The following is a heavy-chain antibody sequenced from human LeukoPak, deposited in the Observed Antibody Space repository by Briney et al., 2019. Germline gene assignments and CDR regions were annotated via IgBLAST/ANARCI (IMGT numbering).Heavy chain of an antibody. V-gene: IGHV1-69*13. CDR1: GGTFSSYA. D-gene: IGHD3-10*01. Sequence: ASVKVSCKASGGTFSSYAISWVRQAPGQGLEWMGGIIPIFGTANYAQKFQGRVTITADESTSTAYMELSSLRSEDTAVYYCARDGAHYGSGSYLDYWAREPWSPSPQ. J-gene: IGHJ4*02. CDR2: IIPIFGTA. CDR3: ARDGAHYGSGSYLDY.